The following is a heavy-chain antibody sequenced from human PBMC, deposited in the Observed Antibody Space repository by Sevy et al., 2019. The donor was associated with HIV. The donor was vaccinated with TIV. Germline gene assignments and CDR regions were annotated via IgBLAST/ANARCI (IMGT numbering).Heavy chain of an antibody. Sequence: SETLSLTCAVSGGSISSGGYSWSWIRQPPGKGLEWIGYIYHGGSTYYNPSLKSRVTISVDRSKNRFSLKLISVTAADTAVYYWAIVVPRNYYDSRGYYFDYWGQGTLVTVSS. CDR2: IYHGGST. J-gene: IGHJ4*02. V-gene: IGHV4-30-2*01. CDR1: GGSISSGGYS. D-gene: IGHD3-22*01. CDR3: AIVVPRNYYDSRGYYFDY.